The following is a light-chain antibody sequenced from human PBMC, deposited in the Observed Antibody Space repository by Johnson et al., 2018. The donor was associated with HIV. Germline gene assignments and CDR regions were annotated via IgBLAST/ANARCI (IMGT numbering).Light chain of an antibody. CDR1: SSNIGNNY. Sequence: QSVLTQSPSVSAAPGQKVTISCSGSSSNIGNNYVSWYQQLPGTAPKLLIYDNNKRPSGIPDRFSGSKSATSATLGITGLQTGDEADYYCGTWDSSLSAGIFGTGTKVTVL. CDR3: GTWDSSLSAGI. CDR2: DNN. J-gene: IGLJ1*01. V-gene: IGLV1-51*01.